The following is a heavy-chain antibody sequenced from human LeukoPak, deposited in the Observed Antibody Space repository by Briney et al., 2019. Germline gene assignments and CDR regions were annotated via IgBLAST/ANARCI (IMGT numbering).Heavy chain of an antibody. CDR3: ARSPNCSGGSCYGDY. CDR1: GGSFSGYY. D-gene: IGHD2-15*01. Sequence: KPSETLSLTCAVYGGSFSGYYWSWIRQPPGKGLEWIGEINHSGSTNYNPSLKSRVTISVDTSKNQFSLKLSSVTAADTAVYYCARSPNCSGGSCYGDYWGQGTLVTVSS. J-gene: IGHJ4*02. CDR2: INHSGST. V-gene: IGHV4-34*01.